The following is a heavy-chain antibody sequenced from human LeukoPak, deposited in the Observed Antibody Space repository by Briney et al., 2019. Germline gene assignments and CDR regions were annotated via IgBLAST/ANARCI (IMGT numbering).Heavy chain of an antibody. CDR1: GDTLANYG. D-gene: IGHD4-17*01. CDR2: NTGYSGNT. J-gene: IGHJ5*02. Sequence: GASVKVSCKAPGDTLANYGITWVRQAPGQGLEWMGWNTGYSGNTNYAQHFQGRVTMTTERSTSTAYLELRSLRSDDTAVYYCARVTVVTRSPWLWGPKRIGQEVNWFDPWGQGTLIIVSS. V-gene: IGHV1-18*04. CDR3: ARVTVVTRSPWLWGPKRIGQEVNWFDP.